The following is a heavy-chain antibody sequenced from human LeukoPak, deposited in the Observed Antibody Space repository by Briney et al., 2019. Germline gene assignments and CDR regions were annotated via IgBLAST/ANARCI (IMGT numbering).Heavy chain of an antibody. Sequence: GGSLRLSCEASGFTFDDYAMHWVRQAPGKGLEWVSGISWNSGSIGYADSVKGRFTISRDNSKNTLYLQMSSLRAEDTAVYYCARDRARMGPDGMDVWGQGTTVTVSS. CDR3: ARDRARMGPDGMDV. V-gene: IGHV3-9*01. D-gene: IGHD1-14*01. CDR2: ISWNSGSI. CDR1: GFTFDDYA. J-gene: IGHJ6*02.